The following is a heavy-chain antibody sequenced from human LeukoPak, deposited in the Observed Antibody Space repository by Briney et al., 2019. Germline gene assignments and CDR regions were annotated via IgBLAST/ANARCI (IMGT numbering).Heavy chain of an antibody. CDR2: INWNGDST. CDR3: ARRYVSWFDT. D-gene: IGHD3-16*01. CDR1: GFTFSDYY. Sequence: GGSLRLSCAASGFTFSDYYMSWIRQAPGKGLEWVASINWNGDSTIYADSVKGRFTISRDNAKNSLYLQMNSLRAEDTAVYYCARRYVSWFDTWGQGTLVTVSS. V-gene: IGHV3-11*06. J-gene: IGHJ5*02.